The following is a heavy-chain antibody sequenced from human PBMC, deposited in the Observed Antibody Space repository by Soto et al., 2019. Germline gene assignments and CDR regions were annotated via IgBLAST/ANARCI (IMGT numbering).Heavy chain of an antibody. Sequence: GGSLRLSCAASGFTFSSYGMHWVRQAPGKGLEWVAVIWYDGSNKYYADSVKGRFTISRDNSKNTLYLQMNSLRAEDTAVYYCARTPRTVAGAYYFDYWGQGTLVTVSS. CDR2: IWYDGSNK. D-gene: IGHD6-19*01. V-gene: IGHV3-33*01. J-gene: IGHJ4*02. CDR1: GFTFSSYG. CDR3: ARTPRTVAGAYYFDY.